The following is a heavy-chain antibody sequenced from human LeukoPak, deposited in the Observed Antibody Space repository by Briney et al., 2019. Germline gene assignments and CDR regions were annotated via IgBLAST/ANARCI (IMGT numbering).Heavy chain of an antibody. D-gene: IGHD1-1*01. J-gene: IGHJ6*03. CDR3: ARTGTTGTNHYYYYMDV. CDR2: INPNSGDT. CDR1: GYTFTGYY. V-gene: IGHV1-2*02. Sequence: GASVKVSCKASGYTFTGYYMHWVRQAPGQGLEWMGWINPNSGDTNYAQKFQGRVTMTRDTSISTAYMELSRLRSDDTAVYYCARTGTTGTNHYYYYMDVWGKGTTVTISS.